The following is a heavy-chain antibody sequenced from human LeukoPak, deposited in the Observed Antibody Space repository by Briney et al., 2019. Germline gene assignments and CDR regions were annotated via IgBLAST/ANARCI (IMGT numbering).Heavy chain of an antibody. CDR1: GFTFSSYS. Sequence: GGSLRLSCAASGFTFSSYSVNRVRQAPGKGLEWVSYISSASSTIYYADSVKGRFTISRDNAKNSLYLQMNSLRAEDTAVYYCARGSGSYRGFDYWGQGTLVTVSS. CDR3: ARGSGSYRGFDY. CDR2: ISSASSTI. D-gene: IGHD1-26*01. J-gene: IGHJ4*02. V-gene: IGHV3-48*04.